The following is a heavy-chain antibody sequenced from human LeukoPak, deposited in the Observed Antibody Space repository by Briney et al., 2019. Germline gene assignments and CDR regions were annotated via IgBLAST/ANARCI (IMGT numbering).Heavy chain of an antibody. CDR3: AKDIDPVSSSSLDY. CDR2: ISWNSGSI. J-gene: IGHJ4*02. CDR1: GFTFDDYA. V-gene: IGHV3-9*01. D-gene: IGHD6-6*01. Sequence: GGSLRLSYAASGFTFDDYAMHWVRQAPGKGLEWVSGISWNSGSIGYADSVKGRFTISRDNAKNSLYLQMNSLRAEDTALYYCAKDIDPVSSSSLDYWGQGTLVTVSS.